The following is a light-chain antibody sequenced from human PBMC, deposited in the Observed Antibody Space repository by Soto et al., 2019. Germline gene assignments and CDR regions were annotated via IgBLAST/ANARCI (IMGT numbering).Light chain of an antibody. CDR2: GAP. V-gene: IGKV3-20*01. CDR3: QQYDGSLYT. J-gene: IGKJ2*01. CDR1: QSVSNSY. Sequence: EIVLTQSPGTLSLSPGERATLSCRASQSVSNSYLAWYQQKPGQAPRLLIYGAPTRAIGIPDRFRGSGSGTAFTLTISSLESEDSAVYYCQQYDGSLYTFGQGTKLEIK.